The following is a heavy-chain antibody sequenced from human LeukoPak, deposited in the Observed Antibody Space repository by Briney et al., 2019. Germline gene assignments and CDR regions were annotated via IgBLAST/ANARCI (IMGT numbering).Heavy chain of an antibody. CDR1: GGSISSYY. Sequence: SETLSLTCTVSGGSISSYYWSWIRQPPGKGLEWIAYIYYSGSTNYNPSLKSRVTISVDTSKNQFSLKLSSVTAADTAVYYCARAVVPAAPYFDYWGQGTLVTVSS. D-gene: IGHD2-2*01. CDR2: IYYSGST. V-gene: IGHV4-59*01. J-gene: IGHJ4*02. CDR3: ARAVVPAAPYFDY.